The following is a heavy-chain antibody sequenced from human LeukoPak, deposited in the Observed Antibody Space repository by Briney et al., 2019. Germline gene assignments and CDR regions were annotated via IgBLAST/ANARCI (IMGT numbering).Heavy chain of an antibody. Sequence: ASVKVSCKASGYTFTSYYMHWGRQAPGQGLEWMGIINPSGGSTSYAQKFQGRVHMTRDTFTSTVYIELSSLGPEDTAVYYCASSPRASNGYLRPDDAFDLWGPGTMVTVSS. V-gene: IGHV1-46*01. J-gene: IGHJ3*01. CDR2: INPSGGST. CDR3: ASSPRASNGYLRPDDAFDL. CDR1: GYTFTSYY. D-gene: IGHD3-22*01.